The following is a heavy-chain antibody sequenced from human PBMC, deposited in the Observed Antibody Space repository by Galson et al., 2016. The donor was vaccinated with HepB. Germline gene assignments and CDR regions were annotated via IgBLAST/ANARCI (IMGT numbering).Heavy chain of an antibody. CDR3: ARTRRSSGWQYYYGLDV. CDR2: IWYDGSNT. CDR1: GFTFSDYY. Sequence: LRLSCAASGFTFSDYYMSWIRQAPGKGLEWVAVIWYDGSNTYYADSVKGRFTISRDNSRNTQYLQMNSLRGEDTAIYYCARTRRSSGWQYYYGLDVWGQGTTVTVSS. V-gene: IGHV3-33*08. J-gene: IGHJ6*02. D-gene: IGHD3-10*01.